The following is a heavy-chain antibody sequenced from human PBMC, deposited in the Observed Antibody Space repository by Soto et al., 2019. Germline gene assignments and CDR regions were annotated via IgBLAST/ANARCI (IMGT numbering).Heavy chain of an antibody. Sequence: GGSLRLSCVASGFTFSSFSMNWVRQAPGKGLEWVSYISSGSSTIYYADSVRGRFTISRDNAKNSLYLQINSLRAEDTAVYYCARTFPWDSGSASDYWGQGTLVTVSS. CDR1: GFTFSSFS. J-gene: IGHJ4*02. CDR2: ISSGSSTI. V-gene: IGHV3-48*01. CDR3: ARTFPWDSGSASDY. D-gene: IGHD3-10*01.